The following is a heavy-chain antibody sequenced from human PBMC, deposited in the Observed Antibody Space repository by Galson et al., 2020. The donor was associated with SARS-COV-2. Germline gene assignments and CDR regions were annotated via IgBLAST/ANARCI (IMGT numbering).Heavy chain of an antibody. J-gene: IGHJ5*02. V-gene: IGHV1-18*01. D-gene: IGHD7-27*01. CDR1: GYTFTTYG. Sequence: ASVKVSCKASGYTFTTYGINWVRQAPGQGLEWMGWISPYNGNTHYAQSFQGRVTMTADTSTSTVYMELRSLRSDDTAVYYCSRERTGRRWFDPWGQGTLVTVSS. CDR2: ISPYNGNT. CDR3: SRERTGRRWFDP.